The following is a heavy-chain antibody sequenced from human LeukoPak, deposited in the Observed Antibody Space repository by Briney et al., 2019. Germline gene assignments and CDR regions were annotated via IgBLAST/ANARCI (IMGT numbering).Heavy chain of an antibody. CDR3: ARKWGDSSSWAYFDY. CDR1: GFTFSSYA. CDR2: ISGSGGST. J-gene: IGHJ4*02. Sequence: PGGSLRLSCAASGFTFSSYAMSWVRQAPGKGLEWVSAISGSGGSTYYADSVKGRFTISRDNSKNTLYLQMNSLRAEDTAVYYCARKWGDSSSWAYFDYWGQGTLVTVSS. D-gene: IGHD6-13*01. V-gene: IGHV3-23*01.